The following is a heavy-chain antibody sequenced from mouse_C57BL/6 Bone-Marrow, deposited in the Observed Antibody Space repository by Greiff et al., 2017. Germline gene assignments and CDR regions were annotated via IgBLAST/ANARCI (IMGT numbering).Heavy chain of an antibody. D-gene: IGHD4-1*01. CDR1: GFSLTSYG. Sequence: VQGVESGPGLVAPSQSLSITCTVSGFSLTSYGVDWVRQSPGKGLEWLGVIWGVGSTNYNSAPKSRLSISKDNSKSQVFLKMNSLQTDDTAMYYCARNCDSYAMDYWGQGTSVTVSS. CDR2: IWGVGST. CDR3: ARNCDSYAMDY. J-gene: IGHJ4*01. V-gene: IGHV2-6*01.